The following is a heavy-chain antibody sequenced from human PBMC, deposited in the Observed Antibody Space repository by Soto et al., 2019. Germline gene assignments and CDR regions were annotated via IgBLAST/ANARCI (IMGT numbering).Heavy chain of an antibody. V-gene: IGHV1-69*05. D-gene: IGHD1-20*01. CDR3: ARASSWPGYNWTED. CDR1: GGNFSNYG. J-gene: IGHJ4*02. CDR2: IIPLFGTT. Sequence: SGKVSCKGSGGNFSNYGISWVGQGPGQGVERMGGIIPLFGTTNYAQRFQGRVTMTTDTSTSTVYMELSSLRSEDTAVYYCARASSWPGYNWTEDWGQGTLVTVSS.